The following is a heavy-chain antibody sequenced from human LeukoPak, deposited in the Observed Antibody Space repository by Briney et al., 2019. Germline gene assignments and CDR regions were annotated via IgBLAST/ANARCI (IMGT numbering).Heavy chain of an antibody. J-gene: IGHJ5*02. CDR1: GFTFSSYS. D-gene: IGHD3-16*01. CDR3: AREVGGFDP. V-gene: IGHV3-21*01. CDR2: ISSSSDNI. Sequence: GGSLRLSCAASGFTFSSYSMNWVRQAPGKGLEWVSSISSSSDNIYYADSVKGRFTISRDNSKNILYLQMNSLRAEDTAVYYCAREVGGFDPWGQGTLVTVSS.